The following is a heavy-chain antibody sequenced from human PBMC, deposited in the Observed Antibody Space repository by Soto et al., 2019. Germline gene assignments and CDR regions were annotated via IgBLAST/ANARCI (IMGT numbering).Heavy chain of an antibody. Sequence: SETLSLTCTVSGGSVSSGIHYWSWIRQPPGKKLEWIGYVYYNGNTNYNPSLKSRVTISIDTSKNQFSLKLTSVTAADTAVYYCARDSPPNERSFDSWGQGTLVTVSS. CDR3: ARDSPPNERSFDS. V-gene: IGHV4-61*01. CDR1: GGSVSSGIHY. CDR2: VYYNGNT. J-gene: IGHJ4*02. D-gene: IGHD1-1*01.